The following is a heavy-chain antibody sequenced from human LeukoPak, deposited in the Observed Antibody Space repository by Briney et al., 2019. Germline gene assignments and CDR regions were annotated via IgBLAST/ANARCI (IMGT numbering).Heavy chain of an antibody. D-gene: IGHD4-23*01. J-gene: IGHJ6*03. CDR2: IYYSGST. Sequence: PSETLSLTCTVSGGSISSSSYYWGWIRQPPGKGLEWIGSIYYSGSTYYNPSLKSRVTISVDTSKNQFSLKLSSVTAADTAVYYCAREISAGGGNEDYYYYMDVWGQGTLVTVSS. V-gene: IGHV4-39*07. CDR1: GGSISSSSYY. CDR3: AREISAGGGNEDYYYYMDV.